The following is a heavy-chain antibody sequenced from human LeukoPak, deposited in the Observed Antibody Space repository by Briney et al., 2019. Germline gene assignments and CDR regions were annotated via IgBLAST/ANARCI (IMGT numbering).Heavy chain of an antibody. CDR2: ISNSGSTI. V-gene: IGHV3-48*03. Sequence: GGSLRLSCAAPGFTFSNYEMYWVRQGPGKGLEWVSYISNSGSTIYYADSVKGRFTISRDNAKNSLYLQMNSLRVEDTAVYYCARGWSSSADYWGHGTLVTVSS. CDR3: ARGWSSSADY. J-gene: IGHJ4*01. CDR1: GFTFSNYE. D-gene: IGHD6-6*01.